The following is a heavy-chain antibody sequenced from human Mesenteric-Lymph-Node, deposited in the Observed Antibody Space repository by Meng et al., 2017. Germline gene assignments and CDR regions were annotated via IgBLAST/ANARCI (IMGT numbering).Heavy chain of an antibody. J-gene: IGHJ4*02. V-gene: IGHV3-30*18. D-gene: IGHD5-24*01. CDR1: GFTFSTYG. CDR3: ANSMSTITLPDY. CDR2: ISYDGSNK. Sequence: QVQLVESGGGVVQPGRSLRLSCAGSGFTFSTYGMHWVRQAPGKGLEWVAVISYDGSNKYYADSVKGRFTISRDNSKNTVYLQMNSLRTEDTAVYYCANSMSTITLPDYWGQGTLVTVSS.